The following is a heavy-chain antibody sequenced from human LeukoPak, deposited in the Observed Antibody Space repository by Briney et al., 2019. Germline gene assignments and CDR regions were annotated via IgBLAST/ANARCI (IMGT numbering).Heavy chain of an antibody. CDR2: IIPILGIA. J-gene: IGHJ4*02. Sequence: SVKVSCKASGGTFSSYAISWVRQAPGQGLEWMGRIIPILGIANYAQKFQGRVTITADKSTSTAYMELSSLRSEDTAVYYCASLDYGDYDVSPRFDYWGQGTLATVSS. V-gene: IGHV1-69*04. CDR3: ASLDYGDYDVSPRFDY. CDR1: GGTFSSYA. D-gene: IGHD4-17*01.